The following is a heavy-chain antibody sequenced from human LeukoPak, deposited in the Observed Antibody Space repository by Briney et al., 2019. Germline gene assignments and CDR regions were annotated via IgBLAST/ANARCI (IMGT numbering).Heavy chain of an antibody. D-gene: IGHD6-13*01. CDR1: GFTFSSYG. Sequence: PGGSLRLSCAASGFTFSSYGMHWVRQAPGKGLEWVAVISYDGSNKYYADSVKGRFTISRDNSKNTLYLQMNSLRAEDTAVYYCARDRGSSWSELDYWGQGTLVTVSS. V-gene: IGHV3-30*03. CDR3: ARDRGSSWSELDY. J-gene: IGHJ4*02. CDR2: ISYDGSNK.